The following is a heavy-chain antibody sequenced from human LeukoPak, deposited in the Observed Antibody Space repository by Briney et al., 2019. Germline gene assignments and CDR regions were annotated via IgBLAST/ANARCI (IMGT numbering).Heavy chain of an antibody. CDR2: ISMSTSYI. V-gene: IGHV3-21*01. CDR1: GFNFRSYS. Sequence: GGSLRLSCAASGFNFRSYSMNWVRQTPGKGLEWVSSISMSTSYIYYADSVKGRFIISRDNAQNSLYLQMNSLRAEDTAIYYCARGAVIVPAAHTDYYHYGMDVWGQGTTVTVSS. CDR3: ARGAVIVPAAHTDYYHYGMDV. D-gene: IGHD2-2*01. J-gene: IGHJ6*02.